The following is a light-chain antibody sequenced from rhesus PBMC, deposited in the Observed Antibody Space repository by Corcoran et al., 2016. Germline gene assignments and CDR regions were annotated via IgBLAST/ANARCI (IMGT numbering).Light chain of an antibody. CDR2: GAS. Sequence: EIVITQSPATLSLSPGERVTPSCRASQSVSSYVAWYHQKPEQAPRPLIYGASSRATGIPDRFRGSGSGTDFTLTIRSLVPEDIEVYYSQQYNNWPAFGQGTKVKIK. V-gene: IGKV3S9*01. CDR1: QSVSSY. CDR3: QQYNNWPA. J-gene: IGKJ1*01.